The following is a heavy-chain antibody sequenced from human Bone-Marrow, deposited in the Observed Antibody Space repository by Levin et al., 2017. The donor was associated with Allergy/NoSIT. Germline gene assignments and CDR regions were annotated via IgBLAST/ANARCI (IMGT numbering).Heavy chain of an antibody. D-gene: IGHD3-10*01. CDR3: AKDRDFYGSGSLGN. J-gene: IGHJ4*02. CDR2: ISGSGDST. Sequence: GGSLRLSCAASGFTFSNYAMSWVRQAPGKGLEWVSGISGSGDSTYDGDSVKGRFTISRDNSMNTLYLQMNSLRAEDTAVYYCAKDRDFYGSGSLGNWGQGTLVTVSS. V-gene: IGHV3-23*01. CDR1: GFTFSNYA.